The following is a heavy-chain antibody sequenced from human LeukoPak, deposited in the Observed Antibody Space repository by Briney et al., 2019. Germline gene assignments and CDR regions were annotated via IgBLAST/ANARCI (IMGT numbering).Heavy chain of an antibody. Sequence: PSETLSLTCTVSGGSISSSSYYWGWIRQPPGKGLEWIGSIYYSGSTYYNPSLKSRLTISADTSKNQFSLILSSVTAADTAVYYCARQITVITSGGDVFDIWGQGTMVTVCS. V-gene: IGHV4-39*01. CDR1: GGSISSSSYY. CDR3: ARQITVITSGGDVFDI. CDR2: IYYSGST. D-gene: IGHD3-22*01. J-gene: IGHJ3*02.